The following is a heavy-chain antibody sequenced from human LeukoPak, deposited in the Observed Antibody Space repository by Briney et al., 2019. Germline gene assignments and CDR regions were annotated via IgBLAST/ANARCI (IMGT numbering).Heavy chain of an antibody. V-gene: IGHV1-18*01. Sequence: ASVKVSCKASGYTFTSYGISWVRQAPGQGLEWMGWISAYNGNTNYAQKLQGRVTMTTDTSTSTAYMELSRLRSDDTAVYYCAGGITIFGVVNYYMDVWGKGTTVTVSS. CDR2: ISAYNGNT. J-gene: IGHJ6*03. CDR1: GYTFTSYG. CDR3: AGGITIFGVVNYYMDV. D-gene: IGHD3-3*01.